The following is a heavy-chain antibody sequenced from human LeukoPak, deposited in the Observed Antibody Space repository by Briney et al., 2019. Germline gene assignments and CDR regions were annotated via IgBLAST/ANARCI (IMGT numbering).Heavy chain of an antibody. V-gene: IGHV3-33*08. J-gene: IGHJ4*02. D-gene: IGHD1-26*01. CDR3: ARDLGSGSYYKLDY. Sequence: TGGSLRLSCAASGFTFGSHTMHWVRQAPGKGLEWVAVIWYDGSNKYYADSVKGRFTISRDNSKNTLYLQMNSLRAEDTAVYYCARDLGSGSYYKLDYWGQGTLVTVSS. CDR2: IWYDGSNK. CDR1: GFTFGSHT.